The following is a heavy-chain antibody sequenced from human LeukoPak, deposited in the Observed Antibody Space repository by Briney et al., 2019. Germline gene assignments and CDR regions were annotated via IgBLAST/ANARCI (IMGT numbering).Heavy chain of an antibody. J-gene: IGHJ6*02. CDR2: ISYDGSNK. Sequence: QTGGSLRLSCAASGFTSSSYAMHWVRQAPGKGLEWVAVISYDGSNKYYADSVKGRFTISRDNSKNTLYLQMNSLRAEDTAVYYCARDRGYSGYGDYYYYGMDVWGQGTTVTVSS. V-gene: IGHV3-30*04. CDR3: ARDRGYSGYGDYYYYGMDV. CDR1: GFTSSSYA. D-gene: IGHD5-12*01.